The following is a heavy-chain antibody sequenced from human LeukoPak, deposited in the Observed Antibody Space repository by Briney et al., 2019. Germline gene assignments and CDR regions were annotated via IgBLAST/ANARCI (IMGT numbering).Heavy chain of an antibody. CDR1: GFTFSDYY. CDR2: ISSSRSTI. V-gene: IGHV3-11*01. D-gene: IGHD2-2*01. CDR3: ARDYCSSTSCLAPLYYYYGMDV. J-gene: IGHJ6*02. Sequence: PGGSLRLSCAASGFTFSDYYMSWIRQAPGKGLEWVSYISSSRSTIYYADSVKGRFTISRDNAKNSLYLQMNSLRAEDTAVYYCARDYCSSTSCLAPLYYYYGMDVWGQGTTVTVSS.